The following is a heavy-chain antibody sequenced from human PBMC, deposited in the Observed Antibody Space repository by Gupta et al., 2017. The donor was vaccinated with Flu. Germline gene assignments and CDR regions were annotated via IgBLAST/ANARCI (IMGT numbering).Heavy chain of an antibody. Sequence: EVQLVESGGGLVQPGGSVRLSCAASGFTFRHHYMTWVRQAPGQGLEWLANINPDGSATSYADSVRGRFTFSRDNAEKSISLQMNSLTAEDTAIYYCARGEWLVQRYCDYWGQGALVTVSS. CDR2: INPDGSAT. V-gene: IGHV3-7*01. CDR3: ARGEWLVQRYCDY. J-gene: IGHJ4*02. D-gene: IGHD6-19*01. CDR1: GFTFRHHY.